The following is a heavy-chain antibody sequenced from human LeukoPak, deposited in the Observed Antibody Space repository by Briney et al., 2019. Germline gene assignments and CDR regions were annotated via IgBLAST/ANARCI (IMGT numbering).Heavy chain of an antibody. CDR1: GGSISSYY. V-gene: IGHV4-59*01. Sequence: PSETLSLTSTVSGGSISSYYWSWIRQPPGKGLEWIGYIYCSGSTNYNPSLKSRVTISVDTSKNQFSLKLSSVTAADTAVYYCARDRRNWNYDYFDYWGQGTLVTVSS. D-gene: IGHD1-7*01. CDR2: IYCSGST. J-gene: IGHJ4*02. CDR3: ARDRRNWNYDYFDY.